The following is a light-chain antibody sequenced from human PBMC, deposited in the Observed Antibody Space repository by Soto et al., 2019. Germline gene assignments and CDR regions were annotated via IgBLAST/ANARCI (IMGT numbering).Light chain of an antibody. Sequence: EIVLTQSPATLSLSPGERATLSCRASQSISSYLAWYQQRPGQAPRLLIYDASNRATGIPARFSGSGSGTDFAHTISSLEPEDFAVYYCQQRGDWPPVTFGGGTQVVIK. V-gene: IGKV3-11*01. CDR2: DAS. J-gene: IGKJ4*01. CDR3: QQRGDWPPVT. CDR1: QSISSY.